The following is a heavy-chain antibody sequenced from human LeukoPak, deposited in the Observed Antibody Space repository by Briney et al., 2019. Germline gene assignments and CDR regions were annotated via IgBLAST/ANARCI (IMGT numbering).Heavy chain of an antibody. Sequence: GGSLRLSCAASGFTFSSYSMNWVRQAPGKGLEWVSSISSSSSYIYYADSVKGRFTISRDNAKNSLYLQMNSLRAEDTAVYYCASHGHGVPYFDYWGQGTLVTVSS. CDR2: ISSSSSYI. CDR3: ASHGHGVPYFDY. D-gene: IGHD4-17*01. V-gene: IGHV3-21*01. CDR1: GFTFSSYS. J-gene: IGHJ4*02.